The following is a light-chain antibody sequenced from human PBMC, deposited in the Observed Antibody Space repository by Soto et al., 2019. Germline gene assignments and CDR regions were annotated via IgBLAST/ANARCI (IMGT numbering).Light chain of an antibody. CDR3: QQYYSTPLT. V-gene: IGKV4-1*01. CDR1: QTVLYSSKNRNY. J-gene: IGKJ4*01. Sequence: DIVMTQSPDSLAVSLGERATINCKSSQTVLYSSKNRNYLAWYQQKPGQPPKLLIYWASTRESGVPDRFSGSGSGTAFTLTISSLQAEDVAVYYCQQYYSTPLTFGGGTKVEIK. CDR2: WAS.